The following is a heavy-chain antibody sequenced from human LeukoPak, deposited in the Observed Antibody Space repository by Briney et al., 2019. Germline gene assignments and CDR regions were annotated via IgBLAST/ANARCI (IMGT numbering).Heavy chain of an antibody. CDR3: ARHGYTASHYFLDF. CDR1: SCSINSYY. CDR2: IYTTGKT. V-gene: IGHV4-4*07. J-gene: IGHJ4*02. Sequence: SETLSLTCTVSSCSINSYYWGWVRQPAGRGLEWIGRIYTTGKTDYNPSLKSRLTTSVDTSKRQFSLSLTSVTAADTAIYFCARHGYTASHYFLDFWSQGTLVTVSS. D-gene: IGHD3-16*01.